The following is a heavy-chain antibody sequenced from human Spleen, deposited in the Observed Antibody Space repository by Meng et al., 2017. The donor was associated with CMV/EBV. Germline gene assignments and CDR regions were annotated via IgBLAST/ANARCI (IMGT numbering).Heavy chain of an antibody. Sequence: SETLSLTCAVYGGSFSGYYWSWIRQPPGKGLEWIGEINHSGSTNYNPSLKSRVTISVDTSKNQFSLKLSSVTAEDTAVYYCAQGPEHILRFLDPPGFFDHWGQGTLVTVSS. D-gene: IGHD3-3*01. CDR3: AQGPEHILRFLDPPGFFDH. CDR2: INHSGST. J-gene: IGHJ4*02. CDR1: GGSFSGYY. V-gene: IGHV4-34*01.